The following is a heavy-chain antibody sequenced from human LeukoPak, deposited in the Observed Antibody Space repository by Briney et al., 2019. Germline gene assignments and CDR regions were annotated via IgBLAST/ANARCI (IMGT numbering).Heavy chain of an antibody. CDR3: AADGYGYDFWSGYSLYYYYYGMDV. V-gene: IGHV1-58*01. D-gene: IGHD3-3*01. CDR2: IVVGSGNT. Sequence: ASVKVSCKASGFTFTSSAVQWVRQARGQRLEWIGWIVVGSGNTNYAQKFQERVTITRDMSTSTAYMELSSLRSEDTAVYYCAADGYGYDFWSGYSLYYYYYGMDVWGQGTTVTVSS. J-gene: IGHJ6*02. CDR1: GFTFTSSA.